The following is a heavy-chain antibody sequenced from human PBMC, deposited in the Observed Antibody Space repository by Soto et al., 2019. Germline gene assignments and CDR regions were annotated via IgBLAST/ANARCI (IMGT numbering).Heavy chain of an antibody. Sequence: EVQLLESGGGLVQPGGSLRLSCAASGFTFSSYAMSWVRQAPGKGLEWVSAISGSGGSTYYADSVKGRFTISRDNSKNTLYLQMNSLRAEDTAVYYCAKRYCSSTSCYSNPGYFDYWGQGTLVTVSS. J-gene: IGHJ4*02. CDR3: AKRYCSSTSCYSNPGYFDY. V-gene: IGHV3-23*01. D-gene: IGHD2-2*02. CDR2: ISGSGGST. CDR1: GFTFSSYA.